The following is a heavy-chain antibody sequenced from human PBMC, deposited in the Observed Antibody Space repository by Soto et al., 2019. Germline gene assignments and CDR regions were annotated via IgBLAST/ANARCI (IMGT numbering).Heavy chain of an antibody. CDR1: GGSFNSSS. J-gene: IGHJ5*02. Sequence: QVQLVQSGAEVKTPGSSVKVSCKSSGGSFNSSSIDWVRQVPGQGLEWMGGIIPMSGRPNYAQRFKSRATMSAHQPTSTVYLEVTSLRNEDTTVYYCARRGRESANWFDPWGQGTMVTVSS. CDR3: ARRGRESANWFDP. CDR2: IIPMSGRP. V-gene: IGHV1-69*01.